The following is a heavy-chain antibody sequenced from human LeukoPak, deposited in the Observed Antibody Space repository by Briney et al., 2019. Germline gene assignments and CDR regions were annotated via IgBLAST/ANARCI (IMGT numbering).Heavy chain of an antibody. D-gene: IGHD2-21*02. J-gene: IGHJ4*02. CDR3: ARASAYCGGDCPLDY. V-gene: IGHV3-48*04. Sequence: GGSLRLSCAASGFTFSSYSMNWVRQAPGKGLEWVSYISSSGSTIYYADSVKGRFTISRDNAKNSLYLQMNSLRAEDTAVYYCARASAYCGGDCPLDYWGQGTLVTVSS. CDR1: GFTFSSYS. CDR2: ISSSGSTI.